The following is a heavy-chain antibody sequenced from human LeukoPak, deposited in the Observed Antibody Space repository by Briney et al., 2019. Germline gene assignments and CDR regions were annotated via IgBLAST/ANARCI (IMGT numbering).Heavy chain of an antibody. J-gene: IGHJ4*02. CDR1: GFTFSSYS. CDR2: ISSSSSYI. CDR3: ARDHLPGIAVAGTLGY. Sequence: GGSLRLSCAASGFTFSSYSMNWVRQAPGKGLEWVSSISSSSSYIYYADSVKGRFTISRDNAKNSLYLQMNSLRAEDTAVYYCARDHLPGIAVAGTLGYWGQGTLVTVSS. D-gene: IGHD6-19*01. V-gene: IGHV3-21*01.